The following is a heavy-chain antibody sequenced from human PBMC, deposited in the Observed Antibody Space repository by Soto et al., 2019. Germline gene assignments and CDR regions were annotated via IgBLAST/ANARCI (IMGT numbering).Heavy chain of an antibody. CDR2: INAGNGNT. Sequence: QVQLVQSGAEVKKPGASVKVSCKASGYTFTSYAMHWVRQAPGQRLEWMGWINAGNGNTKYSQKFQGRVTITRDTSASTAYMELSSLRSEDTAVYYCARGASLAAAGTFYYGMDVWGQGTMVTVSS. D-gene: IGHD6-13*01. CDR3: ARGASLAAAGTFYYGMDV. J-gene: IGHJ6*02. CDR1: GYTFTSYA. V-gene: IGHV1-3*01.